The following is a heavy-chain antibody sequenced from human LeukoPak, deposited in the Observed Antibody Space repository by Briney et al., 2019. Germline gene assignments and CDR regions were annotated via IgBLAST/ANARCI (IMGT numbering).Heavy chain of an antibody. V-gene: IGHV3-23*01. CDR1: GFTFRNYV. D-gene: IGHD2-15*01. CDR2: ISGGGGIT. Sequence: GGSLRLSCTASGFTFRNYVMSWVRQAPGKGLEWVSFISGGGGITYNADSVQGRFTISRDNSKNTLYLQMNSLRDEDSAVYYCEKSPGWSSSQSQFCGQGALVTVSS. J-gene: IGHJ4*02. CDR3: EKSPGWSSSQSQF.